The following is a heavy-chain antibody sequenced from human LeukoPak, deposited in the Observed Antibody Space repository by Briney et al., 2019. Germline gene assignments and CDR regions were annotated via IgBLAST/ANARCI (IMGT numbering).Heavy chain of an antibody. J-gene: IGHJ3*02. CDR1: GGSISSSNW. CDR3: ARDNAGGNDAFDI. CDR2: IYSGGST. V-gene: IGHV3-66*01. Sequence: PSETLSLTCAVSGGSISSSNWWSWVRPAPGKGLEWVSVIYSGGSTYYADSVKGRFTISRDNSKNTLYLQMNSLRAEDTAVYYCARDNAGGNDAFDIWGQGTMVTVSS. D-gene: IGHD4-23*01.